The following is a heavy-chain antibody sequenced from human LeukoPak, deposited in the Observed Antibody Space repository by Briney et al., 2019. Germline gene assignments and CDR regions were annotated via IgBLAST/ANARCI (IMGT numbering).Heavy chain of an antibody. CDR2: IYHSGST. V-gene: IGHV4-4*02. CDR3: ARARGLVRGVEPDY. D-gene: IGHD3-10*01. CDR1: GGSISSSNW. Sequence: SEPLSLPCAVSGGSISSSNWWSWVRQPPGKGLEWIGEIYHSGSTNYNPSLKSRVTISVDKSKNQFSLNLTSVTAADTAVYYCARARGLVRGVEPDYWGQGTLVTVSS. J-gene: IGHJ4*02.